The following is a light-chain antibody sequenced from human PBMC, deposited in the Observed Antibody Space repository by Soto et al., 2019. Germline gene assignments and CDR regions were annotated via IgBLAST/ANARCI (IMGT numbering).Light chain of an antibody. CDR2: DAS. J-gene: IGKJ3*01. CDR3: QQRSNWQFT. CDR1: QSVSSY. V-gene: IGKV3-11*01. Sequence: DIVLTPSPAILYLSQGERATLCCRASQSVSSYLAWYQQQPGPAPRLLIHDASNRATGIPARFSRSGSGTDLKLTISSLEPEDCAVDYCQQRSNWQFTCGPGIKVDIK.